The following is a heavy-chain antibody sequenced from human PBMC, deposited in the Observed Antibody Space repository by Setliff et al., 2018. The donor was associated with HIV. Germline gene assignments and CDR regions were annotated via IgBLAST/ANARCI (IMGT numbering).Heavy chain of an antibody. CDR1: GFTFSDHH. D-gene: IGHD3-22*01. Sequence: LSLSCVASGFTFSDHHMDWVRQAPGKGLEWISYISGNGHSKYADSVKGRFTISRDNAKKSLFLQMNSLRAEDTAVYYCARTNNNYYYDTSDYFAGYYFDSWGQGTLVTVSS. CDR3: ARTNNNYYYDTSDYFAGYYFDS. CDR2: ISGNGHS. V-gene: IGHV3-11*06. J-gene: IGHJ4*02.